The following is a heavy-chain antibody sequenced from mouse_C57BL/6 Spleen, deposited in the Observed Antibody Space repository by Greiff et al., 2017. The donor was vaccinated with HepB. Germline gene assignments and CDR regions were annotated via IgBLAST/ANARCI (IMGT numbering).Heavy chain of an antibody. CDR3: ATGYDYDGFAY. J-gene: IGHJ3*01. V-gene: IGHV5-17*01. CDR2: ISSGSSTI. CDR1: GFTFSDYG. Sequence: EVQVVESGGGLVKPGGSLKLSCAASGFTFSDYGMHWVRQAPEKGLEWVAYISSGSSTIYYADTVKGRFTISRDNAKNTLFLQMTSLRSEDTAMYYCATGYDYDGFAYWGQVTLVTVSA. D-gene: IGHD2-4*01.